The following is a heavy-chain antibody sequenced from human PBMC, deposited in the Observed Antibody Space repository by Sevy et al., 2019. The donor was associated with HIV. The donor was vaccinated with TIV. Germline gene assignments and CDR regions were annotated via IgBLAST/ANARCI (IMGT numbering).Heavy chain of an antibody. V-gene: IGHV3-53*01. Sequence: GGSLRLSCAASGFTVSSNYMSWVRQAPGKGLEWVSVIYSGGSTYYADSVKGRFTISRDNSKNTLYLQMNSLRAEDTAMYYCARDRDYYGSGSYFHGMDVWGQGTTVTVSS. D-gene: IGHD3-10*01. CDR3: ARDRDYYGSGSYFHGMDV. CDR1: GFTVSSNY. J-gene: IGHJ6*02. CDR2: IYSGGST.